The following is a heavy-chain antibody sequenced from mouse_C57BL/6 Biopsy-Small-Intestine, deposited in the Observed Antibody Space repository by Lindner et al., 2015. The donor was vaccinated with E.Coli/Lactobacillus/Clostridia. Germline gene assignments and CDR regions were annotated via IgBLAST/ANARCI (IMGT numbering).Heavy chain of an antibody. J-gene: IGHJ3*01. CDR1: GYTFSSYY. CDR2: INPSGGST. CDR3: VRGTHYYGSGSYEAY. V-gene: IGHV1-64*01. Sequence: SVKVSCKASGYTFSSYYMHWLRQAPGQGLEWMGIINPSGGSTSYAPKFQARVTMTGDTSTSTVYMELSSLRSEDTAVYYCVRGTHYYGSGSYEAYWGQGTLV. D-gene: IGHD1-1*02.